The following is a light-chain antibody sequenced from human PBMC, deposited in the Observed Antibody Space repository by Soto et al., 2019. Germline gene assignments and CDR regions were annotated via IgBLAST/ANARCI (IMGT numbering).Light chain of an antibody. J-gene: IGKJ4*01. CDR1: QNIRNY. CDR2: DAS. V-gene: IGKV3-20*01. CDR3: QQYESSPRT. Sequence: EIVLTQSPGTLSLSPGERATLSCRASQNIRNYLAWYQHKPGQAPRLVIYDASSRATGIPDRFSGSGSATDFTLTISRLEPEDFAVYYCQQYESSPRTFGGGTKVEIK.